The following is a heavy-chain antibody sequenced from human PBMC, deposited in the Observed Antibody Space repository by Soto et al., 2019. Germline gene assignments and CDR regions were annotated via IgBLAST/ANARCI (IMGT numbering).Heavy chain of an antibody. D-gene: IGHD2-15*01. Sequence: GWSLRLSCAASGFTFSSYWMSWVRQAPGKGLEWVANIKQDGSEKYYVDSVKGRFTISRDNAKNSLYLQMNSLRAEDTAVYYCARDATMRAPDGYWGQGTMVTVYS. J-gene: IGHJ4*02. CDR2: IKQDGSEK. V-gene: IGHV3-7*01. CDR3: ARDATMRAPDGY. CDR1: GFTFSSYW.